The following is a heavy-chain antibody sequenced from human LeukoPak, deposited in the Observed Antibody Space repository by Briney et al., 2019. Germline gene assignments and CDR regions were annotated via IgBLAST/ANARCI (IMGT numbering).Heavy chain of an antibody. CDR1: GGSFSGYY. V-gene: IGHV4-34*01. D-gene: IGHD3-22*01. J-gene: IGHJ4*02. Sequence: SETLSLTCAVYGGSFSGYYWSWTRQPPGKGLEWIGEINHSGSTNYNPSLKSRVTITVDTSKNQFSLKLSSVTAADTAVYYCARGPYYFDRSGYYFWGQGSLVTVSS. CDR3: ARGPYYFDRSGYYF. CDR2: INHSGST.